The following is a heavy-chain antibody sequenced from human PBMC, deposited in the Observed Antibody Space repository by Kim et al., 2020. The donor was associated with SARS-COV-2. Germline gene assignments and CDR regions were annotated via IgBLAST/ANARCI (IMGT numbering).Heavy chain of an antibody. CDR1: GGSISSSSYY. J-gene: IGHJ5*02. D-gene: IGHD4-17*01. Sequence: SETLSLTCTVSGGSISSSSYYWGWIRQPPGKGLEWIGSIYYSGSTYYNPSLKSRVTISVDTSKNQFSLKLSSVTAADTAVYYCARLKPVTRWFDPWGQGTLVTVSS. V-gene: IGHV4-39*01. CDR2: IYYSGST. CDR3: ARLKPVTRWFDP.